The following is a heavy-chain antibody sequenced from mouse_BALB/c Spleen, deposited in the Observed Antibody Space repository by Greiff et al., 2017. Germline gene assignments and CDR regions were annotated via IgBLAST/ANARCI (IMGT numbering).Heavy chain of an antibody. J-gene: IGHJ4*01. V-gene: IGHV1S81*02. CDR3: ARGGYGKGDAMDD. CDR1: GYTFTSYW. CDR2: INPSNGRT. D-gene: IGHD2-1*01. Sequence: QVQLQQPGAELVKPGASVKLSCKASGYTFTSYWMHWVKQRPGQGLEWIGEINPSNGRTNYNEKFKSKATLTVDKSSSTAYMQLSSLTSEDSAVYYCARGGYGKGDAMDDWGQGTSVTVSS.